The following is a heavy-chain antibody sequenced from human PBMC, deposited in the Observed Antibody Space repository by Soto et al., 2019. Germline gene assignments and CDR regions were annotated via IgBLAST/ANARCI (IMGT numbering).Heavy chain of an antibody. Sequence: PGGSLRLSCAASGFTFSSYSMNWVRQAPGKGLEWVSSISSSSSYIYYADSVKGRFTISRDNAKNSLYLQMNSLRAEDTAAYYCARDTPTKYYYDRSGYYSNFEYGGQGTLVEVFS. J-gene: IGHJ4*02. CDR1: GFTFSSYS. D-gene: IGHD3-22*01. CDR3: ARDTPTKYYYDRSGYYSNFEY. V-gene: IGHV3-21*01. CDR2: ISSSSSYI.